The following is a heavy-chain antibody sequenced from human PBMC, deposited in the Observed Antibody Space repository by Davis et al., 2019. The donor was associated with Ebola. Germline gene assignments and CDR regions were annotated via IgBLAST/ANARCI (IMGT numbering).Heavy chain of an antibody. D-gene: IGHD3-16*01. Sequence: GGSLRLSCAASGFTFSSYAMSWVRQAPGKGLEWVSAISGSGGSTYYADSVKGRFTISRDNSKNTLYLQMNSRRAEDTVVYYCAKGRGGGGGYFDYWGQGTLVTVSS. CDR2: ISGSGGST. CDR3: AKGRGGGGGYFDY. J-gene: IGHJ4*02. CDR1: GFTFSSYA. V-gene: IGHV3-23*01.